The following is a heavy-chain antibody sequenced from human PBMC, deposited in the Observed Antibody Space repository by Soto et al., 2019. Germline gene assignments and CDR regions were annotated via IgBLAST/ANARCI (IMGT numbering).Heavy chain of an antibody. CDR2: IYYSGST. CDR1: GGSISSYY. J-gene: IGHJ5*02. CDR3: ARAKAHLYSSSWYWFDP. Sequence: QVQLQESGPGLVKPSETLSLTCTVSGGSISSYYWSWIRQPPGKGLEWIGHIYYSGSTNYNPSLKKRVTISVDTSKNQFSLKLSSVTAADTAVYYCARAKAHLYSSSWYWFDPWGQGTLVTVSS. V-gene: IGHV4-59*08. D-gene: IGHD6-13*01.